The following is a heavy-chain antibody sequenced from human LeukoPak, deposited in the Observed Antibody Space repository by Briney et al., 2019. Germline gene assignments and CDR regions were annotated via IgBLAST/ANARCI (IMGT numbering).Heavy chain of an antibody. CDR1: GFTFSSYW. CDR2: INQDESEK. J-gene: IGHJ4*02. V-gene: IGHV3-7*01. CDR3: ARDLGDGYNQDY. Sequence: GGSLRLSCAASGFTFSSYWMSWVRQAPGKGLEWVANINQDESEKYYVDSVKGRFTISRDNAKNSVYLQMNSLRAEDTGVYYCARDLGDGYNQDYWGQGTLVTVSS. D-gene: IGHD5-24*01.